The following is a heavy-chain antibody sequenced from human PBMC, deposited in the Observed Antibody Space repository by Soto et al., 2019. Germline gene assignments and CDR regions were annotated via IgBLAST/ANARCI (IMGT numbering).Heavy chain of an antibody. CDR2: IIPIFGTA. CDR3: ARTYYYDSRDYYGMDF. Sequence: SVKVSCKASGGTFSSYAISWVRQAPGQGLEWMGGIIPIFGTANYAQKFQGRFTITADESTSTAYMELSSLRSEDTALYYCARTYYYDSRDYYGMDFWGQGTTVTVSS. J-gene: IGHJ6*02. CDR1: GGTFSSYA. D-gene: IGHD3-22*01. V-gene: IGHV1-69*13.